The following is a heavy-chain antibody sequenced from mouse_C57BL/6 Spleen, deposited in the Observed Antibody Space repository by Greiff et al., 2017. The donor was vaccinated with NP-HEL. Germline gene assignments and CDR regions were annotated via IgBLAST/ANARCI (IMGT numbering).Heavy chain of an antibody. J-gene: IGHJ2*01. CDR1: GYSITSGYY. Sequence: EVKLQESGPGLVKPSQSLSLTCSVTGYSITSGYYWNWIRQFPGNKLEWMGYISYDGSNNYNPSLKNRISITRDTSKNQFFLKLNSVTTEDTATYYCAREDTTVSFDYWGQGTTLTVSS. D-gene: IGHD1-1*01. CDR3: AREDTTVSFDY. V-gene: IGHV3-6*01. CDR2: ISYDGSN.